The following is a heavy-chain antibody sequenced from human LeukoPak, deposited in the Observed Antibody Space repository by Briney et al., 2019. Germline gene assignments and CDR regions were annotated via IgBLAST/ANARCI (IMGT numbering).Heavy chain of an antibody. J-gene: IGHJ5*02. CDR1: GFTFSSYA. CDR2: ISGSGGST. V-gene: IGHV3-23*01. CDR3: AKDQESIAVVVPAAPWFDP. D-gene: IGHD2-2*01. Sequence: GGSLRLSCAASGFTFSSYAMSWVRQAPGKGLEWVSAISGSGGSTYYADSVEGRFTISRDNSKNTLYLQMNSLRAEDTAVYYCAKDQESIAVVVPAAPWFDPWGQGTLVTVSS.